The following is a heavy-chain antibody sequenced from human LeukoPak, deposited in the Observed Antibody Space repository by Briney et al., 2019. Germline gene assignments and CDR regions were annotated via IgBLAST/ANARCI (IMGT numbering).Heavy chain of an antibody. D-gene: IGHD3-10*01. CDR1: GFTFSSYA. V-gene: IGHV3-23*01. Sequence: PGGSLRLSCAASGFTFSSYAMRWVRQAPGKGREWVSAISGSGGTTYYADPVKGRFTISRDNSKNTLYLEMNSLRAEDTAIYYCAKVGGGYYYGSGSPPYWGQGTLVTVSS. J-gene: IGHJ4*02. CDR2: ISGSGGTT. CDR3: AKVGGGYYYGSGSPPY.